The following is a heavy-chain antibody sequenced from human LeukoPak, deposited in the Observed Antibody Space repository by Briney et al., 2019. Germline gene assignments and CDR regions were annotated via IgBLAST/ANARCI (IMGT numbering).Heavy chain of an antibody. CDR3: ARDVGYFRFDY. Sequence: GGSLRLSCAASGFTFSSYWMHWVRQAPGKGLMWVSHINTDGSTTSYADSVKGRFTISRDNAKNTLFLQMNNLRAEDTAVYYCARDVGYFRFDYWGQGTLVTVSS. V-gene: IGHV3-74*01. J-gene: IGHJ4*02. CDR1: GFTFSSYW. CDR2: INTDGSTT. D-gene: IGHD5-18*01.